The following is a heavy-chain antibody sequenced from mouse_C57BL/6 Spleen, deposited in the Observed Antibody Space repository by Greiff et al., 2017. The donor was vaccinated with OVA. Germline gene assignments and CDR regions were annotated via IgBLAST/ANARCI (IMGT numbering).Heavy chain of an antibody. J-gene: IGHJ3*01. V-gene: IGHV1-64*01. CDR3: ARSGDYDGFAY. CDR1: GYTFTSYW. CDR2: IHPNSGST. Sequence: VQLQQPGAELVKPGASVKLSCKASGYTFTSYWMHWVKQRPGQGLEWIGMIHPNSGSTNYNEKFKSKATLTVDKSSRTAYMQLSSLTSEDSAVYYCARSGDYDGFAYWGQGTLVTVSA. D-gene: IGHD2-4*01.